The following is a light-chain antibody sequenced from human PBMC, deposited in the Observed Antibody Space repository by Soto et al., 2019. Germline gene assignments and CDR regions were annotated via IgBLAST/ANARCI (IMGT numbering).Light chain of an antibody. CDR2: EGT. V-gene: IGLV2-23*01. CDR1: SSDVGSYNL. CDR3: CSYASSSTYV. J-gene: IGLJ1*01. Sequence: QSALTQPASVSGSPGQSNTIYCTGTSSDVGSYNLVSWYQQHPGKAPKLMIYEGTKRPSGVSDRFSGSRSGNTASLTISGLQAEDEADYYCCSYASSSTYVFGSGTKLTVL.